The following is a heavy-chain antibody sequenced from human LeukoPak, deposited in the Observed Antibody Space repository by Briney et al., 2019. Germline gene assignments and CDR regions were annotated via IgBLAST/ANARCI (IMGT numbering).Heavy chain of an antibody. CDR3: AREMSSSWSSNLDY. CDR1: GFTFSSYE. CDR2: ISSSGSTI. V-gene: IGHV3-48*03. D-gene: IGHD6-13*01. J-gene: IGHJ4*02. Sequence: GGSLRLSCAASGFTFSSYEMNWVRQAPGKGLEWVSYISSSGSTIYYADSVKGRFTISRDNAKNSLYLQMNSLRAEDTAVYYCAREMSSSWSSNLDYWGQGTLVTVSS.